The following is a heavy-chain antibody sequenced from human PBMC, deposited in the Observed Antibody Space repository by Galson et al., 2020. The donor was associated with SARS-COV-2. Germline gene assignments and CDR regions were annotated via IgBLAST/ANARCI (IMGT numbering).Heavy chain of an antibody. CDR1: GGSITSDGSY. Sequence: SETLSLTCTVSGGSITSDGSYWSWIRQHPGKGLEWIGYIFYSGFTYYNPSLRSPVTMSLDTSKNQFSLKLNSVTAADTAVYYCASGLGGDFLGQGTLVTVSS. V-gene: IGHV4-31*01. J-gene: IGHJ4*02. CDR2: IFYSGFT. CDR3: ASGLGGDF. D-gene: IGHD1-26*01.